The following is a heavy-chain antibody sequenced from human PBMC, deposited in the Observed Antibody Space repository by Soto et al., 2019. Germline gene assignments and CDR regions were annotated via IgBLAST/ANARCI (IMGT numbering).Heavy chain of an antibody. V-gene: IGHV5-10-1*01. CDR2: IDPSDSYT. Sequence: GESLKISCKGFGYSFTSYWINWVRQMLGKGLEWMGRIDPSDSYTNYSPSFQGHVTISADKSISTAYLQWSSLKASDTAMYYCAREPKGQYYGMDVWRQGTTVTVPS. J-gene: IGHJ6*02. CDR3: AREPKGQYYGMDV. D-gene: IGHD1-26*01. CDR1: GYSFTSYW.